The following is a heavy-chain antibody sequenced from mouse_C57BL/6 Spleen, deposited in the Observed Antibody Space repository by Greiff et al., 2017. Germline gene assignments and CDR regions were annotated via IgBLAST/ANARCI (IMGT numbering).Heavy chain of an antibody. V-gene: IGHV1-80*01. CDR3: ARQGTVTYFGD. CDR2: IYPGVGDT. Sequence: VQLQQFGAELVKPGPSVKFSCKAFGSAFRSTWLTWVKQRPGKGLEWIGQIYPGVGDTNYNGKFKGKATLTADKSSSPAYMQLSSLTSEDSAVYFCARQGTVTYFGDWGQGTTLTVSS. CDR1: GSAFRSTW. J-gene: IGHJ2*01. D-gene: IGHD1-1*01.